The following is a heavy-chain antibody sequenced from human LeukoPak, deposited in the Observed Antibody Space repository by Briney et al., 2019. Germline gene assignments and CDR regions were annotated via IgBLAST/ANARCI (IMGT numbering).Heavy chain of an antibody. D-gene: IGHD6-6*01. CDR2: INPNSGGT. J-gene: IGHJ4*02. CDR1: GYTFTGYY. Sequence: ASVKVSCKASGYTFTGYYMHWVRQAPGQGLEWMGRINPNSGGTNYAQKFQGRVTMTRDTSISTAYMELSSLRSEDTAVYYCARSKEQLVFLDWGQGTLVTVSS. CDR3: ARSKEQLVFLD. V-gene: IGHV1-2*06.